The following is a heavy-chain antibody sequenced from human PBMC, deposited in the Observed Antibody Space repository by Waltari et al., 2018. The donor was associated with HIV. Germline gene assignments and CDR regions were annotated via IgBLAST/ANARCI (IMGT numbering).Heavy chain of an antibody. CDR2: ISAYNGNT. V-gene: IGHV1-18*01. D-gene: IGHD2-15*01. CDR1: GYNFTNYG. CDR3: ARIVRNWFDS. Sequence: QVQLVQSGAEVKKPGASVTVSCKASGYNFTNYGISWVRQAPGQGLECMGWISAYNGNTKYAQKFQDRVTMTTETSTSTTYMDLRRLRSDDTAVYYCARIVRNWFDSWGQGTLVTVSS. J-gene: IGHJ5*01.